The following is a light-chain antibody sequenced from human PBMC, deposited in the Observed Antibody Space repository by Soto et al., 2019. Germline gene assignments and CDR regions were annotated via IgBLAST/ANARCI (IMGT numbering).Light chain of an antibody. V-gene: IGKV1-5*01. Sequence: DIQMTQSPSTLSASVGDRVTITCRASQSISSWLAWYQQEPGKAPKLLIYDASSLESGVPSRFSGSGSGTEFTLTISSLPPDDFATYYCQQYNSYAWTFGQGTKVDIK. CDR1: QSISSW. CDR2: DAS. J-gene: IGKJ1*01. CDR3: QQYNSYAWT.